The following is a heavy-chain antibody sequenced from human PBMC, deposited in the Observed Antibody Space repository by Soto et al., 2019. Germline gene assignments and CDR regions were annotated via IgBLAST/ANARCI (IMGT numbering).Heavy chain of an antibody. Sequence: VQLLDSGGGLVQPGGSLRLSCVTSGFSFSNYAMSWVRQAPGKGLEWVSTISGSGSGTYFADSVKGRFTISRDNSKNALFLHMDTLRAEDTAVYYCAKATVSFYYVDSWGQGTLVTVS. CDR2: ISGSGSGT. D-gene: IGHD1-1*01. V-gene: IGHV3-23*01. CDR3: AKATVSFYYVDS. CDR1: GFSFSNYA. J-gene: IGHJ4*02.